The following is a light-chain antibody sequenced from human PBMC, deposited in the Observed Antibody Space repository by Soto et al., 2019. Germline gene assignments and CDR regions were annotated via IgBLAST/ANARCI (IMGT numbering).Light chain of an antibody. CDR1: QGISSY. Sequence: IQLTQSPSSLSASVGDRVTITCRASQGISSYLAWYQQKSGKAPKFLIYAASTLQRGVPSRFSGSGSGTDFTLTISSLQTEDFATYYCQQHNSYPPTFGQGTELEIK. CDR2: AAS. V-gene: IGKV1-9*01. J-gene: IGKJ2*01. CDR3: QQHNSYPPT.